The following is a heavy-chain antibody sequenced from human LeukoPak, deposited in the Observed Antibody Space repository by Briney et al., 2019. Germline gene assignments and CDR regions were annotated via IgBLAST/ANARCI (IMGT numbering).Heavy chain of an antibody. J-gene: IGHJ4*02. CDR2: INPSGGST. Sequence: ASVKVSCKASGHTFTSYYMHWVRQAPGQGLEWMGIINPSGGSTSYAQKFQGRVTMTRDTSTSTVYVELSSLRSEDTAVYYCARGVATGGSFDYWGQGTLVTVSS. CDR3: ARGVATGGSFDY. V-gene: IGHV1-46*01. D-gene: IGHD5-12*01. CDR1: GHTFTSYY.